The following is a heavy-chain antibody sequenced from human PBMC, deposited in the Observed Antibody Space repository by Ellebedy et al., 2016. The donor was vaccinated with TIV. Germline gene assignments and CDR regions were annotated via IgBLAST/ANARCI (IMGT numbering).Heavy chain of an antibody. CDR3: AKAVVVIAIPPDY. J-gene: IGHJ4*02. Sequence: GGSLRLXXAASGFIFDNYAMNWVRQAPGKGLEWVSTIGGLDDGTHYADYVEGRFTISRDNSKNTLYLQLNSLRAEDTAVYYCAKAVVVIAIPPDYWGQGTLVTVSS. CDR2: IGGLDDGT. D-gene: IGHD2-21*01. CDR1: GFIFDNYA. V-gene: IGHV3-23*01.